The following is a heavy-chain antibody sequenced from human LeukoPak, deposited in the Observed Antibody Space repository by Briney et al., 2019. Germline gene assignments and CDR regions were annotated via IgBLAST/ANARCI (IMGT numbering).Heavy chain of an antibody. J-gene: IGHJ4*02. CDR1: GGSFSGYY. CDR2: INHSGST. D-gene: IGHD6-19*01. CDR3: ARVAVAGTKTGFDY. V-gene: IGHV4-34*01. Sequence: SETLSLTCAVYGGSFSGYYWSWIRQPPGKGLEWIGEINHSGSTNYNPSLKSRVTISVDTSKNQFSLKLSSVTAADTAVYYCARVAVAGTKTGFDYWGQGTLVTVSS.